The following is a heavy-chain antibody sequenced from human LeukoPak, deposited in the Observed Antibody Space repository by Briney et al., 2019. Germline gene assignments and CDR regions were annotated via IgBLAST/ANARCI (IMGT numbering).Heavy chain of an antibody. J-gene: IGHJ4*02. Sequence: SVKVSCKASGGAFSSYAISWVRQAPGQGLEWMGGIIPIFGTANYAQKFQGRVTITADESTSTAYMELSSLRSEDTAVYYCARGVSGNYYDSSGYDYWGQGTLVTVSS. D-gene: IGHD3-22*01. CDR2: IIPIFGTA. CDR3: ARGVSGNYYDSSGYDY. CDR1: GGAFSSYA. V-gene: IGHV1-69*01.